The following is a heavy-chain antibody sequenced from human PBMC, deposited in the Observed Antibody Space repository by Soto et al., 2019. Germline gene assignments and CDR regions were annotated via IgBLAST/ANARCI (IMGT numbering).Heavy chain of an antibody. CDR1: GFTFSSYG. Sequence: GGSLRLSCAASGFTFSSYGMHWVRQAPGKGLEWVAVIWYDGSNKYYADSVKGRFTISRDNSKNTLYLQMNSLRAEDTAVYYCARGALYSSSFSFDYWGQGTLVTVSS. CDR3: ARGALYSSSFSFDY. J-gene: IGHJ4*02. CDR2: IWYDGSNK. V-gene: IGHV3-33*01. D-gene: IGHD6-6*01.